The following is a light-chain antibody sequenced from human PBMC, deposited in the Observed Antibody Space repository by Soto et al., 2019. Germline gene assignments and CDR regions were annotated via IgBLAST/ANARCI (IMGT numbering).Light chain of an antibody. J-gene: IGKJ1*01. V-gene: IGKV3-20*01. CDR3: QQYGSSPTT. Sequence: EVVIRQSPATLSVSPGEGATLSCRASQSVSSYLAWYQQKPGQAPRLLIYDASNRATGIPDRFSGSGSGTDFTLTISRLEPEDFAVYYCQQYGSSPTTFGQGTKVDI. CDR1: QSVSSY. CDR2: DAS.